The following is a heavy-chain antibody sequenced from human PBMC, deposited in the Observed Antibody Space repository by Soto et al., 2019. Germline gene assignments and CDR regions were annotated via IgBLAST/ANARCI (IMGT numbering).Heavy chain of an antibody. V-gene: IGHV5-51*01. D-gene: IGHD2-15*01. CDR3: ARPGYSGYDHPYCGGGSCYLEPYYFDY. CDR1: GYSFTSYW. J-gene: IGHJ4*02. CDR2: IYPGDSDT. Sequence: PGESLKISCKGSGYSFTSYWIGWVRQMPGKGLEWMGIIYPGDSDTRYSPSFQGQVTISADKSISTAYLQWSSLKASDTAMYYCARPGYSGYDHPYCGGGSCYLEPYYFDYWGQGTLVTVSS.